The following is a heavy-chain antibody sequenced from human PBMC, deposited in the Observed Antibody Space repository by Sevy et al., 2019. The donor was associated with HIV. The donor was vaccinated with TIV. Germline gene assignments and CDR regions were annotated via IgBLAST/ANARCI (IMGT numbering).Heavy chain of an antibody. CDR3: ARASYDFWSGYYTYYYGMDV. D-gene: IGHD3-3*01. Sequence: GGSLRLSCAASGFTFSSYSMNWVRQAPGKGLEWVSPISSSSSYIYYADSVKGRFTISRDNAKNSLYLQMNSLRAEDTAVYYCARASYDFWSGYYTYYYGMDVWGQGTTVTVSS. V-gene: IGHV3-21*01. CDR1: GFTFSSYS. CDR2: ISSSSSYI. J-gene: IGHJ6*02.